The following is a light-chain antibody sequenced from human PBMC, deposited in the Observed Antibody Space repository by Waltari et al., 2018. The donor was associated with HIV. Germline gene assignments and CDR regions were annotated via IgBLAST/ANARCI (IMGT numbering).Light chain of an antibody. CDR3: CSYAGSSTLV. CDR1: SSDVGSYNL. CDR2: EVS. J-gene: IGLJ2*01. V-gene: IGLV2-23*02. Sequence: QSALTQPASVSGSPVQSTTISCTGTSSDVGSYNLVSWYQQHPGKAPKLMIYEVSKRPSGVSNRFSGSKSGNTASLTISGLQAEDEADYYCCSYAGSSTLVFGGGTKLTVL.